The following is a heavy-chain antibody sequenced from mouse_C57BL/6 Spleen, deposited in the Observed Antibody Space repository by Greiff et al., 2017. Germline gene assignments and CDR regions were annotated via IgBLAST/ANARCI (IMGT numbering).Heavy chain of an antibody. J-gene: IGHJ2*01. CDR3: ARSNYDYDDY. CDR2: IYPGDGNT. V-gene: IGHV1-82*01. CDR1: GYAFSSSW. Sequence: VQLQQSGPELVKPGASVKISCKASGYAFSSSWMNWVKQRPGKGLEWIGRIYPGDGNTNYNGKFKGKATLTADKSSSPAYMQRSSLASEDSAVYLCARSNYDYDDYWGQGTTLTVSS.